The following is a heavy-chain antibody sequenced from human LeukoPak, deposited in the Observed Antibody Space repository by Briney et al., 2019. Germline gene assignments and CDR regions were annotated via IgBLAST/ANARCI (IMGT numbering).Heavy chain of an antibody. CDR3: TRVQAGRSGLMDV. Sequence: GGSLRLSCAASGFTFSHHWMHWVRHIPGKGLMWVARIGSDGSGTTYADPVKGRFTISRDNSKNTLYLQMNSLRDEDAAVYHCTRVQAGRSGLMDVWGRGTTVTVSS. V-gene: IGHV3-74*03. J-gene: IGHJ6*02. D-gene: IGHD2-8*02. CDR2: IGSDGSGT. CDR1: GFTFSHHW.